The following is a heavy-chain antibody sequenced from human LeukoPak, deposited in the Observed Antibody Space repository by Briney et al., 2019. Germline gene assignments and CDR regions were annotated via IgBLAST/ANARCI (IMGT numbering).Heavy chain of an antibody. CDR3: ARAYSSSWYWFDP. V-gene: IGHV4-59*08. CDR2: IYYSGST. Sequence: SETLSLTCTVSGGSISSYYWSWIRQPPGKGLERIGYIYYSGSTNYNPSLKSRVTISVDTSKNQFSLKLSSVTAADTAVYYCARAYSSSWYWFDPWGQGTLVTVSS. J-gene: IGHJ5*02. CDR1: GGSISSYY. D-gene: IGHD6-13*01.